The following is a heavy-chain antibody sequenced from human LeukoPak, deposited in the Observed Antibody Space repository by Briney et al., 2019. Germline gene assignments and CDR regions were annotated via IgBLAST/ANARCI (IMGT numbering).Heavy chain of an antibody. J-gene: IGHJ5*02. V-gene: IGHV4-38-2*02. CDR3: ARGTTVTAKPLFDP. D-gene: IGHD4-11*01. Sequence: SETLSLTCTVSGYSISSGYYWGWIRQPPGKGLEWIGSIYYSGSTYYNPSLKSRVTISVDTSKNQFSLKLSSVTAADTAVYYCARGTTVTAKPLFDPWGQGTLVTVSS. CDR2: IYYSGST. CDR1: GYSISSGYY.